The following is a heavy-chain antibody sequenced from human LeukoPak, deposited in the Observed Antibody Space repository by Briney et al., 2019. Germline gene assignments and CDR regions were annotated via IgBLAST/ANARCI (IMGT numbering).Heavy chain of an antibody. Sequence: NTSETLSLTCTVSGGSISSGDYYWSRIRQPPGKGVERIGYIYYSGSTYYNPSLKSRVTISVDTSKNQFSLKLSSVTAADTAVYYCARVPYYDYVWGSYPPRNAFDIWGQGTMVTVSS. CDR1: GGSISSGDYY. J-gene: IGHJ3*02. V-gene: IGHV4-30-4*08. CDR3: ARVPYYDYVWGSYPPRNAFDI. CDR2: IYYSGST. D-gene: IGHD3-16*02.